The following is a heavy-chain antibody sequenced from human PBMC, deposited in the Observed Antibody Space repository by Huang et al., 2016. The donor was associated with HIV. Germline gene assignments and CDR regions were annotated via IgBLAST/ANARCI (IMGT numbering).Heavy chain of an antibody. CDR1: GYTLTELS. D-gene: IGHD2-21*01. V-gene: IGHV1-24*01. CDR3: AAGYDTYYDI. J-gene: IGHJ3*02. Sequence: QVQLVQSGAEVKKPGASVKVSCKVSGYTLTELSIHWVRQAPGKGLEWMGGFAPEDGEKSDAQNFQGRGTMTEDTSTDTAYMELHSLRPEDTAVYYCAAGYDTYYDIWGQGTMVIASS. CDR2: FAPEDGEK.